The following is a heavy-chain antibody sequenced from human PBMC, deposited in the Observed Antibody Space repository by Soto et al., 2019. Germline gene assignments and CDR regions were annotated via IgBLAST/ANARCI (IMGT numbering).Heavy chain of an antibody. J-gene: IGHJ4*02. CDR3: AKDPIARVWGWADY. Sequence: EVQLLESGGGLVQPGGSLRLSCAASGFTFSTYAMNWVRQAPGKGLEWVSVISGSGGSTYYADSVKGRFTISRDNSKNTMYQQMNSLPAEDTAVYYCAKDPIARVWGWADYWGQGTLVTVSS. CDR2: ISGSGGST. D-gene: IGHD2-8*01. CDR1: GFTFSTYA. V-gene: IGHV3-23*01.